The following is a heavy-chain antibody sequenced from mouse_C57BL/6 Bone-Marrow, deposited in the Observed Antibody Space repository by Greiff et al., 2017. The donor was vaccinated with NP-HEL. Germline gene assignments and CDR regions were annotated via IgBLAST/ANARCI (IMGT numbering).Heavy chain of an antibody. Sequence: VKLVESGAELVRPGTSVKMSCKASGYTFTNYWIGWAKQRPGHGLEWIGDIYPGGGYTNYNEKFKGKATLTADKSSSTAYMQFSSLTSEDSAIYYCASNYYGSTWFAYWGQGTLVTVSA. CDR3: ASNYYGSTWFAY. D-gene: IGHD1-1*01. V-gene: IGHV1-63*01. J-gene: IGHJ3*01. CDR2: IYPGGGYT. CDR1: GYTFTNYW.